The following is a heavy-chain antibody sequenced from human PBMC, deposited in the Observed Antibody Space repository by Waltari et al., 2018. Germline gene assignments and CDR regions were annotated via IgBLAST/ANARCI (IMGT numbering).Heavy chain of an antibody. CDR1: GFTFDDYA. V-gene: IGHV3-9*01. CDR2: ISWNSGSI. Sequence: EVQLVESGGGLVQPGRSLRLSCAASGFTFDDYAMHWVRQAPGKGLAWVSGISWNSGSIGYADSVKGRFTISRDNAKNSLYLQMNSLRAEDTALYYCAKEGLIRGYWYFDLWGRGTLVTVSS. J-gene: IGHJ2*01. CDR3: AKEGLIRGYWYFDL. D-gene: IGHD3-10*01.